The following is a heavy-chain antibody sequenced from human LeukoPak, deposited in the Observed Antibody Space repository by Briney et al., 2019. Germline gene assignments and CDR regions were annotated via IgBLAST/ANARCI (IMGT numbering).Heavy chain of an antibody. CDR1: GYTFTSYG. V-gene: IGHV1-18*01. Sequence: ASVKVSCKASGYTFTSYGISWVRQAPGQGLEWMGWISAYNGNTNYAQKFQGRVTITADKSTSTAYMELSSLRSDDTAVYYCARSMVRGVIRGNWFDPWGQGTLVTVSS. J-gene: IGHJ5*02. CDR2: ISAYNGNT. D-gene: IGHD3-10*01. CDR3: ARSMVRGVIRGNWFDP.